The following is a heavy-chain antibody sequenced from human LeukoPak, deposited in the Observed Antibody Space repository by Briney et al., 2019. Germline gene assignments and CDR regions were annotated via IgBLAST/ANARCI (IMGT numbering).Heavy chain of an antibody. CDR2: IYYSGST. D-gene: IGHD2-2*01. V-gene: IGHV4-59*08. CDR1: GGSFSSYY. J-gene: IGHJ4*02. CDR3: ARLRYCSSTSCYFRPGYFDY. Sequence: SETLSLTCAVYGGSFSSYYWSWIRQPPGKGLEWIGYIYYSGSTNYNPSLKSRVTISVDTSKNQFSLKLSSVTAADTAVYYCARLRYCSSTSCYFRPGYFDYWGQGTLVTVSS.